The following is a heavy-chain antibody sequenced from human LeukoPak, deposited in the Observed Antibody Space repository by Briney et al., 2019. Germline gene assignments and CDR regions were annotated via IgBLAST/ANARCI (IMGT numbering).Heavy chain of an antibody. CDR1: GYTLTELS. CDR3: ARDGCSGGSCYFAADAFDI. V-gene: IGHV1-24*01. Sequence: SSVKVSCKVSGYTLTELSMHWVRQAPGKGLEWMGGFDPEDGETIYAQKFQGRVTMTEDTSTSTAYMELRSLRSDDTAVYYCARDGCSGGSCYFAADAFDIWGQGTMVTVSS. J-gene: IGHJ3*02. D-gene: IGHD2-15*01. CDR2: FDPEDGET.